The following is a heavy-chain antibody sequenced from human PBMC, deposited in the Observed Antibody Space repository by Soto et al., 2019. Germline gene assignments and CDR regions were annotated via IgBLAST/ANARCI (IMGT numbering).Heavy chain of an antibody. V-gene: IGHV5-10-1*01. Sequence: PGESLKISCKGSGYSFTSFWISWVRQMPGKGLEWIGRIDPSDSYTQYSPSFQGHVTISADKSITTAFLQWSSLRAPDTAMYYCARHARERFDSSGYSFSWGQGTLVTVSS. CDR3: ARHARERFDSSGYSFS. D-gene: IGHD3-22*01. J-gene: IGHJ5*02. CDR1: GYSFTSFW. CDR2: IDPSDSYT.